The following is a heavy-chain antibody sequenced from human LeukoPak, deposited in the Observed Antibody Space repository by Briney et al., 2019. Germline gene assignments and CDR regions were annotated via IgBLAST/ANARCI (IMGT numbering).Heavy chain of an antibody. V-gene: IGHV1-69*04. CDR2: IIPILGIA. Sequence: SVKVSSKASGGTFTSYAISWVRQAPGQGLEWMGRIIPILGIASYAQKFQGRVTVTADTFTSTAYIELSSLRSEDTAVYYCARDQEYYFDYWGQGTLVTVSS. CDR3: ARDQEYYFDY. J-gene: IGHJ4*02. CDR1: GGTFTSYA.